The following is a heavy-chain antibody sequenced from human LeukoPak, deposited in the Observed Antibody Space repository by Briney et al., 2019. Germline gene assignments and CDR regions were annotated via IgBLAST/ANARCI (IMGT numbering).Heavy chain of an antibody. CDR2: ISSSGSTI. Sequence: GGSLRLSCAASGFTFSSYEMNWVRQAPGKGLEWVSYISSSGSTIYYADSVKGRFTISRDNAKNSLYLQMNSLRAEDTAVYYCASGGIVGATRGYYFDYWGQGTLVTVSS. CDR1: GFTFSSYE. CDR3: ASGGIVGATRGYYFDY. V-gene: IGHV3-48*03. D-gene: IGHD1-26*01. J-gene: IGHJ4*02.